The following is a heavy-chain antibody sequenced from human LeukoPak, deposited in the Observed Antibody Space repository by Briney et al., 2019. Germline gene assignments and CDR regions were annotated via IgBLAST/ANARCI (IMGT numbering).Heavy chain of an antibody. CDR1: GFTFSSYE. D-gene: IGHD3-10*01. J-gene: IGHJ4*02. Sequence: GGSLRLSCAASGFTFSSYEMNWVRQAPGKGLEWVSYISSSGSTIYYADSVKGRFTISRDNAKNSLYLQMNSLRAEDTAVYYCARLYGSGSYSYYFDYWGQGTLVTVSS. V-gene: IGHV3-48*03. CDR2: ISSSGSTI. CDR3: ARLYGSGSYSYYFDY.